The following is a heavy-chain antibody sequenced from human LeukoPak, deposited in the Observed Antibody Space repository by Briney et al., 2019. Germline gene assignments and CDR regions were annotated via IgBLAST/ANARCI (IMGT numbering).Heavy chain of an antibody. CDR1: GFTFSSYA. CDR2: ISSNGGTT. CDR3: ASAEVITTPFCY. J-gene: IGHJ4*02. Sequence: PGGSLRLSCAASGFTFSSYAMHWVRQAPGKGLEYVSAISSNGGTTYYANSVKGRFTISRDNSKNMLYLQMGSLRAEDTAVYYCASAEVITTPFCYWGQGTLVTVSS. V-gene: IGHV3-64*01. D-gene: IGHD3-22*01.